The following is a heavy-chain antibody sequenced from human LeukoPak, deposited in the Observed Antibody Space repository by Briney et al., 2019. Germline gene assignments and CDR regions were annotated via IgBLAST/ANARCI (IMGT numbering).Heavy chain of an antibody. V-gene: IGHV3-7*05. CDR2: MNEDGSVK. CDR3: AKVNVVVPAAMGGYNWFDP. J-gene: IGHJ5*02. D-gene: IGHD2-2*01. Sequence: GGSLRLSCAASGFTFSSLWMAWVRQAPGKGLEWVANMNEDGSVKNYVVSVKGRFTISRDNAKSSLYLQMNSLRAEDTAVYYCAKVNVVVPAAMGGYNWFDPWGQGTLVTVSS. CDR1: GFTFSSLW.